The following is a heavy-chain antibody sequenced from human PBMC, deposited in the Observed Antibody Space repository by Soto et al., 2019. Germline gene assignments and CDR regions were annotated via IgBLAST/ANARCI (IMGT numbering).Heavy chain of an antibody. V-gene: IGHV4-39*01. CDR1: GASISPGSYY. CDR3: AKNWNWGSLVH. CDR2: IYYGGST. J-gene: IGHJ4*02. Sequence: PSETLSLTCTVSGASISPGSYYWAWIRQPPGQGLEWIGTIYYGGSTDYNPSLKSRVTISVDTPKNQFSLKLSSVTAADTAVYYCAKNWNWGSLVHWGQGTLVTVSS. D-gene: IGHD7-27*01.